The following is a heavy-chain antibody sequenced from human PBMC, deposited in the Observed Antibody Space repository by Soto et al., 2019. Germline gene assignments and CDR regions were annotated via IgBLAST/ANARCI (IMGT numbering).Heavy chain of an antibody. CDR1: GGTFSSYT. V-gene: IGHV1-69*08. J-gene: IGHJ4*02. Sequence: QVQLVQSGAEVKKPGSSVKVSCKASGGTFSSYTISWVRQAPGQGLEWMGRIIPILAIANYAQKFQGRVTITADKSTSTAYMELSSLRSEDTAVYYCARDLYNWNGFDYWGQGTLVTVSS. CDR2: IIPILAIA. D-gene: IGHD1-20*01. CDR3: ARDLYNWNGFDY.